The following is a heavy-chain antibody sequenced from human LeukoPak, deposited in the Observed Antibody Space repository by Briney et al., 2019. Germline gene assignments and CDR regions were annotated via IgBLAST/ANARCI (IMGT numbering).Heavy chain of an antibody. CDR1: GFTFSSYA. Sequence: GGSLRLSCAASGFTFSSYAMNWVRQAPGKGLEWVSAISGSGGSTYYADSVKGRFTISRDNSKNTLYLQMNSLRAEDTAVYYCAKDKGKGQQLVPYDYWGQGTLVTVSS. CDR2: ISGSGGST. D-gene: IGHD6-13*01. J-gene: IGHJ4*02. CDR3: AKDKGKGQQLVPYDY. V-gene: IGHV3-23*01.